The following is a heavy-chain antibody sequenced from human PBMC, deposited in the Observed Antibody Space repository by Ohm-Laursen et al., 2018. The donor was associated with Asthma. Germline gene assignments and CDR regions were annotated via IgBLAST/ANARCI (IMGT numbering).Heavy chain of an antibody. CDR3: ARWQEMAVGFDY. CDR2: ISYDGSNK. V-gene: IGHV3-30*03. D-gene: IGHD5-24*01. J-gene: IGHJ4*02. CDR1: GFTFSSYG. Sequence: SLRLSCAAPGFTFSSYGMHWVRQAPGKGLGWVAVISYDGSNKYYADSVKGRFTISRDNSKNTLYLQMNSLRAEDTAVYYCARWQEMAVGFDYWGQGTLVTVSS.